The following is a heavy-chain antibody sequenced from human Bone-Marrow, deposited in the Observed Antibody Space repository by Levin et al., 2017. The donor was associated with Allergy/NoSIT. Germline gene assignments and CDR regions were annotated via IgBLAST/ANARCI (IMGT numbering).Heavy chain of an antibody. CDR2: ISGSGGST. CDR1: GFTFSSYA. CDR3: AKTCGGGPYYYYYGMDV. V-gene: IGHV3-23*01. Sequence: GGSLRLSCAASGFTFSSYAMSWVRQAPGKGLEWVSAISGSGGSTYYADSVKGRFTISRDNSKNTLYLQMNSLRAEDTAVYYCAKTCGGGPYYYYYGMDVWGQGTTVTVSS. J-gene: IGHJ6*02. D-gene: IGHD2-21*01.